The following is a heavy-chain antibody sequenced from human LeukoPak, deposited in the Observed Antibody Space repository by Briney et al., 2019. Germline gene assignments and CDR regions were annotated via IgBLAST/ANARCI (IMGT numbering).Heavy chain of an antibody. CDR1: GCTFSSYE. CDR3: ARHNGWYDY. CDR2: ISTSDAT. D-gene: IGHD6-19*01. V-gene: IGHV3-48*03. Sequence: GGSLRLSCAASGCTFSSYEMNWVRQAPGKGLEWISYISTSDATMYADSVKGRFTISRDNAKNSLYLQMNSLRAEDTAVYYCARHNGWYDYWGQGTLVTVSS. J-gene: IGHJ4*02.